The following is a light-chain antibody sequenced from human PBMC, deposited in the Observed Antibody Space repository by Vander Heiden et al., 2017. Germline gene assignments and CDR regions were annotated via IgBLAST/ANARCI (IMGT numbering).Light chain of an antibody. J-gene: IGKJ1*01. CDR3: QQYYSYSST. V-gene: IGKV1-5*03. CDR1: QSISSY. Sequence: DIQMTQSPSSLSASVGDRVTITCRASQSISSYLDWYQQKPGKAPKLLIYKASSLESGVPSRFSGSGSGTEFTLTISSLQHDDFATYYCQQYYSYSSTFGQGTKVEIK. CDR2: KAS.